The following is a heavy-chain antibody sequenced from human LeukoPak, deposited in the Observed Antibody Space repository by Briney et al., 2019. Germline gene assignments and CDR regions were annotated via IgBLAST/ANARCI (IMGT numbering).Heavy chain of an antibody. J-gene: IGHJ6*03. CDR1: GYTFTGYY. Sequence: GASVKVSCKASGYTFTGYYMHWVRQAPGQGLEWMGWINTNTGNPTYAQGFTGRFVFSLDTSVSTAYLQISSLKAEDTAVYYCARAPPYSSSWYVAGYYYYYYMDVWGKGTTVTVSS. CDR3: ARAPPYSSSWYVAGYYYYYYMDV. D-gene: IGHD6-13*01. CDR2: INTNTGNP. V-gene: IGHV7-4-1*02.